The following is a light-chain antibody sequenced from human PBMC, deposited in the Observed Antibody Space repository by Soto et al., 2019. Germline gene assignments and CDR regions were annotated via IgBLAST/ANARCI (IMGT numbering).Light chain of an antibody. CDR3: QQYNKSHLFT. J-gene: IGKJ3*01. CDR2: GAS. Sequence: EIVMTQSPATLSVSPGERATLSCRASQSVSSNLACYQKRPGQAPMLLIYGASTRATGIPARFSGSASGTEFTHTISNLQSEDLSVYYCQQYNKSHLFTVGPGTRVDIK. V-gene: IGKV3-15*01. CDR1: QSVSSN.